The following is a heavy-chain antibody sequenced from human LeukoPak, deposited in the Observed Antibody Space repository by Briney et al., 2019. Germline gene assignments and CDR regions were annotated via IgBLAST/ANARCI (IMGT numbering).Heavy chain of an antibody. V-gene: IGHV3-74*01. CDR3: ARGPAANRGNYYVGDY. J-gene: IGHJ4*02. Sequence: PGGSLRLSCAASGFIFSSYWMHWVRQAPGKGLVWVSRINSDGSSTSYADSVKGRFTISRDNAKNTLYLQMDSLRAEDTAVYYCARGPAANRGNYYVGDYWGQGSLVTVSS. CDR2: INSDGSST. D-gene: IGHD1-26*01. CDR1: GFIFSSYW.